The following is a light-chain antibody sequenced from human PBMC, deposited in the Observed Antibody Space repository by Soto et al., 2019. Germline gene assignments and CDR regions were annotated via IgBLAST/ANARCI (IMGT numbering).Light chain of an antibody. CDR1: QSVSSSY. CDR2: GES. Sequence: EIVLTQSPGTLSLSPGERATLSCRASQSVSSSYLAWYQQKPGQAPRLLIYGESSRATGIPDRFSGSGSGTDFTLTISRLEPEDFAVYYCQQYGISRYTFGQGTKLEIK. V-gene: IGKV3-20*01. CDR3: QQYGISRYT. J-gene: IGKJ2*01.